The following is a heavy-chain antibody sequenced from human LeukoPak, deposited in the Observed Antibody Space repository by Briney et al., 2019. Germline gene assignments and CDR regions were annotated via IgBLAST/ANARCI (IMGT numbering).Heavy chain of an antibody. V-gene: IGHV1-69*05. J-gene: IGHJ4*02. CDR1: GGTFSSYA. CDR2: IIPIFGTA. Sequence: GASVKVSCKASGGTFSSYAISWVRQAPGRGLEWMGGIIPIFGTANYAQTFQGRVTITTDESTSTAYMVLSSLRSEDTAVYYCAGGADHLTYYDYVWGSYRYTYFDYWGQGTLVTASS. D-gene: IGHD3-16*02. CDR3: AGGADHLTYYDYVWGSYRYTYFDY.